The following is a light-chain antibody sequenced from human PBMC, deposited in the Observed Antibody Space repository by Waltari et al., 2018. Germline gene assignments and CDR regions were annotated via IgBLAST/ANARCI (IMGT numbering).Light chain of an antibody. Sequence: DIQMTQSPSSVSASVGDRVTITCRASQAISSWLAWYQQKPGKAAKLLIYAASSLQSGVPSRFSGSGFGTDFTLTISSLQPEDVAVYYCHQYYGAPLSFGGGTKVEIK. CDR3: HQYYGAPLS. V-gene: IGKV1-12*01. CDR1: QAISSW. J-gene: IGKJ4*02. CDR2: AAS.